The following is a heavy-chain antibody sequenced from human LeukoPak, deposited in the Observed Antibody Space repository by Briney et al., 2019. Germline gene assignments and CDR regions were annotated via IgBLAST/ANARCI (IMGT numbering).Heavy chain of an antibody. CDR3: ARDWNAGNGGDY. D-gene: IGHD4-23*01. CDR2: IYHSGNT. J-gene: IGHJ4*02. CDR1: GGSISSGGYY. V-gene: IGHV4-39*07. Sequence: KTSETLSLTCTVSGGSISSGGYYWGWIRQPPGKGLEWIGNIYHSGNTYYNPSLKSRVTISVDTSKNQFSLKLSSVTAADTAVYYCARDWNAGNGGDYWGQGTLVTVSS.